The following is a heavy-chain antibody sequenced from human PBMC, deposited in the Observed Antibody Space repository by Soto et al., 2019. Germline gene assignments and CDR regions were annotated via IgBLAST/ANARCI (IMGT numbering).Heavy chain of an antibody. V-gene: IGHV1-24*01. CDR3: ATVLRGDFWSGYVNWFDP. CDR1: GYTLTELS. CDR2: FDPEDGET. D-gene: IGHD3-3*01. Sequence: ASVKVSCKVSGYTLTELSMHWVRQAPGKGLEWMGGFDPEDGETIYAQKFQGRVTMTEDTSTDTAYMELSSLRSEDTAVYYCATVLRGDFWSGYVNWFDPWGQGTLVTVSS. J-gene: IGHJ5*02.